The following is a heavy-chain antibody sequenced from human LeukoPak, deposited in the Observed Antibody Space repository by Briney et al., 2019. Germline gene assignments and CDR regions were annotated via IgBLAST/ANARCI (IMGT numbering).Heavy chain of an antibody. V-gene: IGHV4-39*01. CDR3: ARVLRYFDWPCDC. J-gene: IGHJ4*02. D-gene: IGHD3-9*01. CDR2: INYGGST. Sequence: SETLSLTCTISGGSISSSSFYWGWIRQPPGKGLEWIGSINYGGSTSYNPSLKNRVTVSLDTSKTQFSLRLSSVTAADTAVYYCARVLRYFDWPCDCWGQGTLVTVSS. CDR1: GGSISSSSFY.